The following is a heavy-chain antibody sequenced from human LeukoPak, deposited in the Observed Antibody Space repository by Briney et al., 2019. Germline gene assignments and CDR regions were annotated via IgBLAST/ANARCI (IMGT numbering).Heavy chain of an antibody. CDR1: GYIFDNYW. CDR2: IYPGDSDS. V-gene: IGHV5-51*01. D-gene: IGHD1-1*01. CDR3: ARHAGTTFTVNDAFDL. Sequence: GGALEISWEGSGYIFDNYWIGWGRPVPGKGEGGLGIIYPGDSDSRNSPSFQGHVTISVHSSIRTLYLHWSSLKASDTAIYYCARHAGTTFTVNDAFDLWGQGTKVTVSS. J-gene: IGHJ3*01.